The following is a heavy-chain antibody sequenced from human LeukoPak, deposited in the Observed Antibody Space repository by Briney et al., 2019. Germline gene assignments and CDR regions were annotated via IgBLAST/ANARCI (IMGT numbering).Heavy chain of an antibody. CDR2: IRSKANSYAS. Sequence: GGSLRLSRAASGFTFSGSAMHGVRQASGKGLEWVGRIRSKANSYASAYAASVKGRFTISRDDSKNTASLQMNSLKTEDTAVYYCTRQGGDGYNFVLPWDWGQGTLVTVSS. CDR1: GFTFSGSA. J-gene: IGHJ4*02. CDR3: TRQGGDGYNFVLPWD. D-gene: IGHD5-24*01. V-gene: IGHV3-73*01.